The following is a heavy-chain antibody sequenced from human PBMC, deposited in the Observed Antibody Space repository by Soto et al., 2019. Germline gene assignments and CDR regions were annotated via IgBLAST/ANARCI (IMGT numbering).Heavy chain of an antibody. CDR2: ISYDGSNK. CDR3: ARDRAAAGLDAFDI. D-gene: IGHD6-13*01. Sequence: QVQLVESGGGVVQPGRSLRLSCAASGFTVSSYALHWVRQAPGNGLECVAVISYDGSNKYYADSVKGRFTISRDNTKNTLYLQMNSLRDEDTAVYYCARDRAAAGLDAFDIWGQGTMVTVSS. V-gene: IGHV3-30-3*01. J-gene: IGHJ3*02. CDR1: GFTVSSYA.